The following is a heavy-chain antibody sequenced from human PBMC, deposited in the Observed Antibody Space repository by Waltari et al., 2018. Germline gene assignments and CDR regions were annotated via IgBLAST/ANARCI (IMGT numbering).Heavy chain of an antibody. Sequence: EVQLVESGGGLVQPGRSLRLSCTASGFTFGDYAMSWVRQAPGKGLEWVGFIRSKAYGGTTEYAASVKGRFTISRDDSKSIAYLQMNSLKTEDTVVYYCTRPTYYYDSSGAYWGQGTLVTVSS. J-gene: IGHJ4*02. CDR1: GFTFGDYA. V-gene: IGHV3-49*04. CDR2: IRSKAYGGTT. CDR3: TRPTYYYDSSGAY. D-gene: IGHD3-22*01.